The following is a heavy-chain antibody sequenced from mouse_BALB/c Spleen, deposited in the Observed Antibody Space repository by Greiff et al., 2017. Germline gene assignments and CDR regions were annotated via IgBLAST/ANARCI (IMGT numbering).Heavy chain of an antibody. V-gene: IGHV7-3*02. J-gene: IGHJ4*01. CDR2: IRNKANGYTT. CDR1: GFTFTDYY. D-gene: IGHD1-1*02. CDR3: ARDGVAPYPMDY. Sequence: EVKLVESGGGLVQPGGSLRLSCATSGFTFTDYYMSWVRQPPGKALEWLGFIRNKANGYTTEYSASVKGRFTISRDNSQSILYLQMNTLRAEDSATYYCARDGVAPYPMDYWGQGTSVTVSS.